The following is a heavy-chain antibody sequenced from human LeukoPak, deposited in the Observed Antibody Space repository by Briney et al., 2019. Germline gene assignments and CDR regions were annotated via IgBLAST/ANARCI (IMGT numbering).Heavy chain of an antibody. Sequence: ASVKVSCKASGYTFTSYGISWVRQAPGQGLEWMGWISAYNGNTNYAQKLQGRVTMTTDTSTSTAYMELRRLRSDDTAVYYCARDTTAYYDSSRLDYWGQGTLVTVSS. CDR1: GYTFTSYG. CDR3: ARDTTAYYDSSRLDY. CDR2: ISAYNGNT. D-gene: IGHD3-22*01. V-gene: IGHV1-18*01. J-gene: IGHJ4*02.